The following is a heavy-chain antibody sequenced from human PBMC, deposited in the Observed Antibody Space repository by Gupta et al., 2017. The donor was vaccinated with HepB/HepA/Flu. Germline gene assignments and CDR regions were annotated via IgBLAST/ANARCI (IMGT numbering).Heavy chain of an antibody. V-gene: IGHV3-15*01. D-gene: IGHD1-26*01. Sequence: EVQLVESGGGLVKPGGSLRLSCVVSGFPLRHAWMSWVRQAPGKALEWVGLIKMMSDGGAAEYAAPVRGRFTISRDDSKNSLYLQMNNLKTEDTGLYYCTTDSWELQLGSDHWGQGTLVTVSA. CDR1: GFPLRHAW. J-gene: IGHJ4*02. CDR2: IKMMSDGGAA. CDR3: TTDSWELQLGSDH.